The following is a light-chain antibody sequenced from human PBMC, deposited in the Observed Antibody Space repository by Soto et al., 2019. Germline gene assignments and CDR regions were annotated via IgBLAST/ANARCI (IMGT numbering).Light chain of an antibody. CDR1: AFNIGNNY. CDR3: ETWDFSLNTVV. J-gene: IGLJ3*02. V-gene: IGLV1-51*01. CDR2: DNN. Sequence: SVLTQPPSMSAAPGQTVTISCSGSAFNIGNNYVSWYQQVPGTAPKLLIYDNNKRPSGIPDRFTGSKSVTSATLDITGLQTGDEADYYCETWDFSLNTVVFGGGTQLTVL.